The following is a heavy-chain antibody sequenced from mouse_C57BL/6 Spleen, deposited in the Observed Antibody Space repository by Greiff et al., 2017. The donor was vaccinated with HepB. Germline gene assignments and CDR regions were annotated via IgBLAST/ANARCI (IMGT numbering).Heavy chain of an antibody. CDR2: IYPGSGNT. CDR3: AREKGAYDGYQAWFAY. D-gene: IGHD2-3*01. J-gene: IGHJ3*01. V-gene: IGHV1-76*01. Sequence: VKLVESGAELVRPGASVKLSCKASGYTFTDYYINWVKQRPGQGLEWIARIYPGSGNTYYNEKFKGKATLTAEKSSSTAYMQLSSLTSEDSAVYFCAREKGAYDGYQAWFAYWGQGTLVTVSA. CDR1: GYTFTDYY.